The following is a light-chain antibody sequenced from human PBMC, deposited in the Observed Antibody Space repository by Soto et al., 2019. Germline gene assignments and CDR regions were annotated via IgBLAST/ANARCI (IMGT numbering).Light chain of an antibody. J-gene: IGKJ1*01. V-gene: IGKV3-20*01. CDR1: QSVSSAY. Sequence: EIVLTQSPGTLSLSPGERATLSCRASQSVSSAYLAWYQRKPGQAPRLLIYNVSRRATGIPDRFSGSGSGTDFTLTVSRLEPEDFAVYYCQQYGASPETFGQGTKVEIK. CDR2: NVS. CDR3: QQYGASPET.